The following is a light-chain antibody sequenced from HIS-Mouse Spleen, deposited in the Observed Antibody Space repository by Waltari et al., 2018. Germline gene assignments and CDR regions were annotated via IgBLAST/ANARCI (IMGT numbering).Light chain of an antibody. CDR1: QSGSSSY. Sequence: EIVLTQSPVTLSLSPGERATLSCRASQSGSSSYLAWYQQKPGQAPRLLIYGASSRATGIPDRFSGSGSGTDFTLTISRLEPEDFAVYYCQQYGSSPLTFGGGTKVEIK. CDR3: QQYGSSPLT. V-gene: IGKV3-20*01. J-gene: IGKJ4*01. CDR2: GAS.